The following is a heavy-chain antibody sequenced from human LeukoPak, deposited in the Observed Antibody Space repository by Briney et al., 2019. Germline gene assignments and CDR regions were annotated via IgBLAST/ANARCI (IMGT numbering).Heavy chain of an antibody. CDR2: IYYTGSS. V-gene: IGHV4-59*01. Sequence: SETLSLTCAVSGVSISSYYWNWVRQPPGKGLEWIGYIYYTGSSNYNPSLKSRVTISVDTSKNQFSLKLTSVTAADTAVYLCARLSRGSSAGFDYWGQGILVTVSS. J-gene: IGHJ4*02. CDR3: ARLSRGSSAGFDY. D-gene: IGHD6-6*01. CDR1: GVSISSYY.